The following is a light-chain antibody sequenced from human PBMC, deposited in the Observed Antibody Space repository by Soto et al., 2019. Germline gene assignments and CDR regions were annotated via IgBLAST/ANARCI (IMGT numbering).Light chain of an antibody. Sequence: QSVLTQPPSASGTPGQRVTISCSGGSSNIGSNTVNWYQQLPGTAPNLLIYSNNQRPSGVPDRFSGSKSGTSASLAISGLQSEDEADYYCAAWDDSLNXVVXXXGTKLXXL. J-gene: IGLJ2*01. V-gene: IGLV1-44*01. CDR2: SNN. CDR1: SSNIGSNT. CDR3: AAWDDSLNXVV.